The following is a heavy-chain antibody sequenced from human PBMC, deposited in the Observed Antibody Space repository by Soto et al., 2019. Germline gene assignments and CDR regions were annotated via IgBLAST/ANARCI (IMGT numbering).Heavy chain of an antibody. J-gene: IGHJ4*02. Sequence: SETLSLTCTVSGGSISSGDYYWSWIRQPPGKGLEWIGYIYYSGSTYYNPSLKSRVTISVDTSKNQFSLKLSSVTAADTAVYYCARSGYYPYYFDYWGQGTLVTVSS. CDR2: IYYSGST. D-gene: IGHD3-22*01. CDR3: ARSGYYPYYFDY. V-gene: IGHV4-30-4*01. CDR1: GGSISSGDYY.